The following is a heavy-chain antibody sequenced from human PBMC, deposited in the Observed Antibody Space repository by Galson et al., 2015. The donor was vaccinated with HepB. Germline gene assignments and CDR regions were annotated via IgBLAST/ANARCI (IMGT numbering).Heavy chain of an antibody. J-gene: IGHJ5*02. D-gene: IGHD3-10*01. Sequence: SLRLSCAASGFTFSSYSMNWVRQAPGKGLEWVSSISSSSSYIYYADSVKGRFTISRDNAKNSLYLQMNSLRAEDTAVYYCARDLNVWFGELGPNWFDPWGQGTLVTVSS. CDR2: ISSSSSYI. V-gene: IGHV3-21*01. CDR3: ARDLNVWFGELGPNWFDP. CDR1: GFTFSSYS.